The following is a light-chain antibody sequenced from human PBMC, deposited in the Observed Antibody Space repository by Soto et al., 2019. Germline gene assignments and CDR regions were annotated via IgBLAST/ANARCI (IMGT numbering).Light chain of an antibody. V-gene: IGKV3-15*01. J-gene: IGKJ1*01. CDR3: QQYDYWPRT. CDR2: GVS. CDR1: QSISSN. Sequence: EVVMTQSPATLSVSPGESATLSCRASQSISSNKLAWYQQKPGQAPRLLLFGVSNRATGIPARFSGSGSGTDFSLTLRRLQSEDFAGYYCQQYDYWPRTFGQGTKVDIK.